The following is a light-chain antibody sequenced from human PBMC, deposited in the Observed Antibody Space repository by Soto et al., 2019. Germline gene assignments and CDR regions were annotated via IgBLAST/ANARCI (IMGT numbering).Light chain of an antibody. CDR2: GAS. CDR1: QSVSSSY. CDR3: QQYGSSPWT. J-gene: IGKJ1*01. V-gene: IGKV3-20*01. Sequence: EIVLTQSPGTLSLSPGERATLSCRASQSVSSSYLAWYQQKPGQAPRLLIYGASSRATDISDGFSGSGSGTDFTLTISRLEPEDFAVYYCQQYGSSPWTFGQGTKVEIK.